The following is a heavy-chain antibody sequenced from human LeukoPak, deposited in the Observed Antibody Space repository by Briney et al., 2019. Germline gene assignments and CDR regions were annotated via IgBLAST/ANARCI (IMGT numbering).Heavy chain of an antibody. CDR3: ARGQHRWDYSHNLMSF. D-gene: IGHD4-11*01. J-gene: IGHJ3*01. Sequence: GGSLRLSCAASGFNFDDYVMSWVRQAPGKGLEWVSGINWNGGSRGYADSVKGRFTISRDNSKNTLYLLMNSLRADDTAVYYCARGQHRWDYSHNLMSFWGQGTLVTVSS. CDR2: INWNGGSR. V-gene: IGHV3-20*04. CDR1: GFNFDDYV.